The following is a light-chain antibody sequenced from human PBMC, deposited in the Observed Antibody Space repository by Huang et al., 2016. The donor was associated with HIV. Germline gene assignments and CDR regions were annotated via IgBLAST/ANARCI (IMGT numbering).Light chain of an antibody. CDR1: QSVSSN. CDR2: AAS. Sequence: EIVMTQSPATLSVSPGERATLSCRASQSVSSNLAWYQQKPGQAPRLLIYAASTRATGIPARFSGSGSGTEFTLTISSLQSEEFAVYYCQQYNNSPRTFGQGTMVEIK. V-gene: IGKV3-15*01. J-gene: IGKJ1*01. CDR3: QQYNNSPRT.